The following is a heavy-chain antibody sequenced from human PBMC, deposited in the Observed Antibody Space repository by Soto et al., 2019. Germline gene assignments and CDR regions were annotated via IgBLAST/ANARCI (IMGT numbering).Heavy chain of an antibody. CDR2: FDPEDGET. CDR1: GYTLTELS. Sequence: ASVKVSCKVSGYTLTELSMHWVRQAPGKGLEWMGGFDPEDGETIYAQKFQGRVTMIEDTSTDTAYMELSSLRSEDTAVYYCATRWDMVRGVIITPSYYYGMDVWGQGTMVTVSS. CDR3: ATRWDMVRGVIITPSYYYGMDV. D-gene: IGHD3-10*01. J-gene: IGHJ6*02. V-gene: IGHV1-24*01.